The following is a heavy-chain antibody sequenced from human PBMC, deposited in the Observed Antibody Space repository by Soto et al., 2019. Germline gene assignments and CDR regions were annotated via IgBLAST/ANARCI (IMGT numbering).Heavy chain of an antibody. V-gene: IGHV3-30-3*01. D-gene: IGHD3-10*01. J-gene: IGHJ4*02. CDR2: ISYDGSNK. Sequence: GGSLRLSCAASGFTFSSYAMHWVRQAPGKGLEWVAVISYDGSNKYYADSVKGRFTISRDNSKNTLYLQMNSLRAEDTAVYYCARDWRRSMDPVWGQGTLVTVSS. CDR1: GFTFSSYA. CDR3: ARDWRRSMDPV.